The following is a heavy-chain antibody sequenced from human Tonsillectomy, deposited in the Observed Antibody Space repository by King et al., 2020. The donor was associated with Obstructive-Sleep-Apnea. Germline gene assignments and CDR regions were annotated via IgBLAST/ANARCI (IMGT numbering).Heavy chain of an antibody. CDR3: ASGGVICISTSCPKNFDY. CDR1: GYTFTSYA. V-gene: IGHV1-3*01. J-gene: IGHJ4*02. D-gene: IGHD2-2*01. Sequence: QLVQSGAEVKKPGASVKVSCKASGYTFTSYAMHWVRQAPGQRLEWMGWINAGNGNTKYSQNFQDRVTVTRDTSASTAYMELSSLRSEDTAVYYCASGGVICISTSCPKNFDYWGQGTPITVST. CDR2: INAGNGNT.